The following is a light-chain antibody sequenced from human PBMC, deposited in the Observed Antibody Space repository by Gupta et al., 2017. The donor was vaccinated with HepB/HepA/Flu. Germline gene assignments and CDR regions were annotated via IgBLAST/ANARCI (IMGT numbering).Light chain of an antibody. Sequence: DITMTQAPTSLSASVGDRVTITCRASRGIIHSLAWFQQKPGGAPRSLIYGASTLQGGVSSNFIGSGSGTDFTLTIRSLQPEDFATYYCQQYHLYPFTFGGWTKVEL. J-gene: IGKJ4*01. CDR2: GAS. CDR1: RGIIHS. V-gene: IGKV1-16*02. CDR3: QQYHLYPFT.